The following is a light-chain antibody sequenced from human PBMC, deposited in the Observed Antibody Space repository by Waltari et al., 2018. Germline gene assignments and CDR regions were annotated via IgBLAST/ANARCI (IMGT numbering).Light chain of an antibody. Sequence: QSALTQPPSASGSPGQSVTISCTGTSSDVGNYKYVSWYQQHPGKAPKLVIYDVSPRPAGVPDRFSGSKSGNTASLTVSGLQAEDEADYYCSSYAGSNNRVFGGGTKLTVL. CDR3: SSYAGSNNRV. CDR2: DVS. J-gene: IGLJ3*02. V-gene: IGLV2-8*01. CDR1: SSDVGNYKY.